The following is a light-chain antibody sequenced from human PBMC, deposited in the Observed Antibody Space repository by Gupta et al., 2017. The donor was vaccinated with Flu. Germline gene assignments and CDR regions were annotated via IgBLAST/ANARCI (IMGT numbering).Light chain of an antibody. CDR1: QSISSW. V-gene: IGKV1-5*03. J-gene: IGKJ1*01. Sequence: DIQMTQSPSTLSASVGDRVTITCRASQSISSWLAWYQQKPGKASKLLIYKASSLESGVPSRFSGSGSGTEFTLTISSLQPDDFATYYCQQDNSYSVTFGQGTKVEIK. CDR3: QQDNSYSVT. CDR2: KAS.